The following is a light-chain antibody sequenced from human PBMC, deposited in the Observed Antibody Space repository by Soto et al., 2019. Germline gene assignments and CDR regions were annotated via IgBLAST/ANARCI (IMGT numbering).Light chain of an antibody. J-gene: IGLJ3*02. CDR1: SSDIGAYDY. CDR2: DVS. CDR3: TSYITSSTGV. Sequence: QSALTQPASVSGSPGQSITISCTGTSSDIGAYDYVSWYQHHPGKAPKLIIYDVSSRPSGVSDRFSGSKSGNEASLTISGLQAEDESDYYCTSYITSSTGVFGGGTKLTVL. V-gene: IGLV2-14*03.